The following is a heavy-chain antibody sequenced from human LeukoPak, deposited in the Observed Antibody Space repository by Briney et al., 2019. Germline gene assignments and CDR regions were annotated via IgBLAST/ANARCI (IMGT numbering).Heavy chain of an antibody. V-gene: IGHV3-23*01. CDR3: AKCSSGSYYSSGDY. CDR2: IGGSGDTT. J-gene: IGHJ4*02. CDR1: GFTFSAYA. D-gene: IGHD2-15*01. Sequence: GGSLRLSCAVSGFTFSAYAMAWVRQAPGKGLEWVSSIGGSGDTTYYADSVEGRFTISRDTSKNTLYLQMNSLTAEDAAVYYCAKCSSGSYYSSGDYWGQGTLVTVSS.